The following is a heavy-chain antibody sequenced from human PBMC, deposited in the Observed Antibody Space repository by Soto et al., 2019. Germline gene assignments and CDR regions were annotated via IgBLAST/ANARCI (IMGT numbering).Heavy chain of an antibody. CDR1: GYTFTSYG. V-gene: IGHV1-18*01. D-gene: IGHD3-3*01. CDR2: ISAYNGNT. J-gene: IGHJ5*02. Sequence: ASVKVSCKASGYTFTSYGISWVRQAPGQGLEWMGWISAYNGNTNYAQKLQGRVTMTTDTSTSTAYMELRSLRSEDTAVYYCARGRGYDSINWFDPWGQGTLVTVSS. CDR3: ARGRGYDSINWFDP.